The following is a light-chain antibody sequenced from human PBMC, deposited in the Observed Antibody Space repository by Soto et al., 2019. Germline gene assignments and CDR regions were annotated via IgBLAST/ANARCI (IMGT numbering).Light chain of an antibody. J-gene: IGLJ1*01. CDR1: SSDVGAYNY. Sequence: QSAPTQPASVSGSPGQSITVSCTGSSSDVGAYNYVSWYQQHPGKAPKLMIYEVSNRPSGVSNRFSGSKSGNTASLTISGLQAEDEADYYCSSYRSSSTPYVFGTGTKVTVL. V-gene: IGLV2-14*01. CDR2: EVS. CDR3: SSYRSSSTPYV.